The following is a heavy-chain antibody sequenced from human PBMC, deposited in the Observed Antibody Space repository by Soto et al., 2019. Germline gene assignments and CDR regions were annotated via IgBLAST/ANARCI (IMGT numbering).Heavy chain of an antibody. CDR3: AKGYNYAYGWFDP. V-gene: IGHV4-59*01. Sequence: QVQLQESGPGLVKPSETLSLTCTVSGGSISTYYWIWIRQTPGKGLEWIGHIYNSGTTNYNPSLKSRVTISVDTSKNQVSLRLTSVTAADTAVYYCAKGYNYAYGWFDPWGQGTLVTVSS. CDR2: IYNSGTT. D-gene: IGHD5-18*01. J-gene: IGHJ5*02. CDR1: GGSISTYY.